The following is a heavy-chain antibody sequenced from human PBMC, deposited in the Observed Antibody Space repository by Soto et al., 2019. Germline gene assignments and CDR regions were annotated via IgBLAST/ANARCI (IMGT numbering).Heavy chain of an antibody. CDR1: GGSFTYT. CDR3: ARLHSHGTYGMDV. J-gene: IGHJ6*02. D-gene: IGHD5-18*01. Sequence: SVKVSFKASGGSFTYTLSWVRQAPGQGLEWMGGIIPIFGTANYAQKFQGRVTITADESTKTAYMELSTLRSEDTAVYYCARLHSHGTYGMDVWGQGTTVTVSS. CDR2: IIPIFGTA. V-gene: IGHV1-69*13.